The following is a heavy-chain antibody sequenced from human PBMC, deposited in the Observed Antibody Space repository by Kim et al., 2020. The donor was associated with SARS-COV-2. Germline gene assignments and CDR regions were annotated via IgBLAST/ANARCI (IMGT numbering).Heavy chain of an antibody. CDR3: TTRGITTHQTPFAN. D-gene: IGHD1-1*01. J-gene: IGHJ4*01. CDR2: IKSKIDGGTA. V-gene: IGHV3-15*01. Sequence: GGSLRLSCAASGFSFSNAWMSWVRQAPGKGLEGVGRIKSKIDGGTAVYAAPVTGRFTISRDDSQNTLFRQMNSRKTEDTAVDYCTTRGITTHQTPFANWG. CDR1: GFSFSNAW.